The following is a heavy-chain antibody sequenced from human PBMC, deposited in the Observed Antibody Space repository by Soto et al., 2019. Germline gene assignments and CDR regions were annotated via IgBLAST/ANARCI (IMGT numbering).Heavy chain of an antibody. D-gene: IGHD4-17*01. CDR1: GGSFSGYY. Sequence: PSETLSLTCAVYGGSFSGYYWSWIRQPPGKGLEWIGEINHSGSTNYNPSLKSRVTISVDTSKNQFSLKLSSVTAADTAVYYCARGVTTVTPLPYYYYMDVWGKGTTVTVSS. CDR2: INHSGST. V-gene: IGHV4-34*01. CDR3: ARGVTTVTPLPYYYYMDV. J-gene: IGHJ6*03.